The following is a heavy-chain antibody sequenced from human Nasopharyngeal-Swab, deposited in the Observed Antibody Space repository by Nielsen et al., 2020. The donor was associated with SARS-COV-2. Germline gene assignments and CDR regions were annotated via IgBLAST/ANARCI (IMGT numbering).Heavy chain of an antibody. CDR2: ISAYNGNT. V-gene: IGHV1-18*04. CDR3: ATYDSSGYYYVNDY. Sequence: ASVKVSCKASGYTFTSYGISWVRQAPGQGLEWMGWISAYNGNTNYAQQLQGRVTMTTDRTTSTAYMELRSLRSDDTAVYYCATYDSSGYYYVNDYWGQGTLVTVSS. D-gene: IGHD3-22*01. CDR1: GYTFTSYG. J-gene: IGHJ4*02.